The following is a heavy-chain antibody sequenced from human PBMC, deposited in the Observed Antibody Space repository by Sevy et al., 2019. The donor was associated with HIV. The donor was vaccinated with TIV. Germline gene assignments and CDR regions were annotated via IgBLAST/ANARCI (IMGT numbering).Heavy chain of an antibody. CDR2: IIPIFGTA. CDR1: GGTFSTYA. J-gene: IGHJ4*02. Sequence: ASVKVSCKASGGTFSTYAISWVRQAPGQGLEWMGGIIPIFGTANYGQKFQGRVTITADESTSTAYMELSSLRSEDTAVYYCARVPYYFDSSGYPLDYWGQGTLVTVSS. CDR3: ARVPYYFDSSGYPLDY. D-gene: IGHD3-22*01. V-gene: IGHV1-69*13.